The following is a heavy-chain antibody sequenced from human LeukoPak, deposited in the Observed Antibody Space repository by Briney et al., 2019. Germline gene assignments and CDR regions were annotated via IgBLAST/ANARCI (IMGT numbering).Heavy chain of an antibody. Sequence: GASVKVSCKASGGTFSSYGISWVRQAPGQGLEWMGGIIPIFGTSNYAQKFQGRVTITADESTSTAYMELSSLKSEDTAVYFCARVFGCSSIYCYNWFDLWGQGTLVTVSS. D-gene: IGHD6-19*01. CDR3: ARVFGCSSIYCYNWFDL. CDR1: GGTFSSYG. J-gene: IGHJ5*02. V-gene: IGHV1-69*13. CDR2: IIPIFGTS.